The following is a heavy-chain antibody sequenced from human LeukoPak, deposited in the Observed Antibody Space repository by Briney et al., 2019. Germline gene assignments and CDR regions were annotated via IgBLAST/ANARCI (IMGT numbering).Heavy chain of an antibody. Sequence: GGSLRLSCAASGFTFSSYAMSWVRQAPGKGLEWVSAISGSGGSTYYADSVKGRFTISRDNSKNTPYLQMNSLRAEDTAVYYCAKEKAPWYGMVQGVITPNFDYWGQGTLVTVSS. V-gene: IGHV3-23*01. CDR1: GFTFSSYA. J-gene: IGHJ4*02. D-gene: IGHD3-10*01. CDR3: AKEKAPWYGMVQGVITPNFDY. CDR2: ISGSGGST.